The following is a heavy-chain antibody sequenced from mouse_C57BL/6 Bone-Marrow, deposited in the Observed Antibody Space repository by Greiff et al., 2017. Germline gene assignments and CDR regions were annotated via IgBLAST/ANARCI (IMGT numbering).Heavy chain of an antibody. J-gene: IGHJ2*01. CDR2: IDPSDSYT. CDR3: ARGGYGSSYPYYFDY. D-gene: IGHD1-1*01. CDR1: GYTFTSYW. V-gene: IGHV1-59*01. Sequence: QVQLQQPGAELVRPGTSVKLSCKASGYTFTSYWMHWVKQRPGQGLEWIGVIDPSDSYTNYNQKFKGKATLTVDTSSSTAYMQLSSLTSEDSAVYYCARGGYGSSYPYYFDYWGKGTTLTVSS.